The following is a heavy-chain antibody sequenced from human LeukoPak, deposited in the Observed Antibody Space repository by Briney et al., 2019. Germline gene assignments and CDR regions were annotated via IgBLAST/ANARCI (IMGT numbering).Heavy chain of an antibody. CDR2: ITTNGSRT. J-gene: IGHJ4*02. D-gene: IGHD5-12*01. CDR3: ARDSFYTGYDRGFGY. Sequence: GGSLRLSCTASGFTLSNFAMHWVRQSPDKGLQYVSAITTNGSRTFYADSVKGRFIISRDNSKNTLYLQMGSLRGEDTAVYYCARDSFYTGYDRGFGYWGQGTLVTVSS. V-gene: IGHV3-64*02. CDR1: GFTLSNFA.